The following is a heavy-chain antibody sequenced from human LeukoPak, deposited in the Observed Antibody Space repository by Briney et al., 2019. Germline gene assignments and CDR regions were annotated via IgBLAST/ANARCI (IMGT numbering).Heavy chain of an antibody. Sequence: PSETLSLTCGVSGYSISSDHFWGGIRQPPGKGLEWIGTISHRGSSDYNPSLKRRLTISLNTSKNQFSLNLTSVRAADTAVYYCARGRDSSGWYVVFDYWGQGALVTVSS. CDR1: GYSISSDHF. J-gene: IGHJ4*02. V-gene: IGHV4-38-2*01. CDR3: ARGRDSSGWYVVFDY. D-gene: IGHD6-13*01. CDR2: ISHRGSS.